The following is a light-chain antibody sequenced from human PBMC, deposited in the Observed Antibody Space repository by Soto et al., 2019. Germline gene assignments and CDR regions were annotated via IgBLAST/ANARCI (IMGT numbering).Light chain of an antibody. CDR3: QQSFSTAWA. CDR1: QNISNF. J-gene: IGKJ1*01. Sequence: DIQMTQSPSSLSASIGDRVAITCRASQNISNFLNWYQQKPGKAPKLLIYAASILQSGVPSRFSGGGSGTDFTLTISSLQPEDFATYYCQQSFSTAWAFGQGTKVEI. CDR2: AAS. V-gene: IGKV1-39*01.